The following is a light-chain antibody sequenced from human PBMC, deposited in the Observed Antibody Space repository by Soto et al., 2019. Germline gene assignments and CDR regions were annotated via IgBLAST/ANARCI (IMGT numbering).Light chain of an antibody. V-gene: IGKV3-20*01. Sequence: EIVLTQSPGTLSLSPGEVATLACRASQSVSTNFFAWYQQIPGQAHSLLIYGASTRATGIPDRFSGSGSGTDFTLTISRLEPEDFAVYYCQQYGSTSSTFGQGTKVDIK. CDR2: GAS. J-gene: IGKJ1*01. CDR1: QSVSTNF. CDR3: QQYGSTSST.